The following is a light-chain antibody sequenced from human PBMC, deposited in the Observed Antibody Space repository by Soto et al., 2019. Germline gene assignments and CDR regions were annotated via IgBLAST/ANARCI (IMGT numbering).Light chain of an antibody. Sequence: QSALTQPGSVSGSLGQSITISCTGTSSDVGSYDYVSWYQQHPGKAPKLMIYDVSSRPSGVSNRFSGSKSGYTASLTISGLQAEDEADYYCSSNASNRDVLFGGGTKLTVL. CDR1: SSDVGSYDY. CDR2: DVS. V-gene: IGLV2-14*03. CDR3: SSNASNRDVL. J-gene: IGLJ2*01.